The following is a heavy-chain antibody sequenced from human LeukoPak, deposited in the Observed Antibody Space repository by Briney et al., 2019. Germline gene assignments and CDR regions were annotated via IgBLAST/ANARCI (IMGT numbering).Heavy chain of an antibody. J-gene: IGHJ6*03. CDR2: TRNKANSYTT. V-gene: IGHV3-72*01. D-gene: IGHD1-1*01. CDR3: ACGVHRGYYYTDV. CDR1: GFTFSDHY. Sequence: GGPLRLSCAASGFTFSDHYMDWVRQAPGKGLECVGRTRNKANSYTTEYAASVKGRFTISRDDSKNSLYLQMNSLKTEDTAEYYCACGVHRGYYYTDVWGKGTTVTVSS.